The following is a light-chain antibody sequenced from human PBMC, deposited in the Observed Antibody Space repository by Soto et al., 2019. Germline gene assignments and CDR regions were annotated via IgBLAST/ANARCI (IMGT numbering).Light chain of an antibody. V-gene: IGKV1-12*01. CDR1: QGISNS. CDR3: QQGHSFPRT. CDR2: SAS. J-gene: IGKJ4*02. Sequence: DIQMTQSPSSVSASVGDRVTITFRASQGISNSLAWFQQKPGEAPRLLIYSASSLHSGVPSRFSGSGSGTDFTLTINSLQPEDFATYYCQQGHSFPRTCGGGTKVEIK.